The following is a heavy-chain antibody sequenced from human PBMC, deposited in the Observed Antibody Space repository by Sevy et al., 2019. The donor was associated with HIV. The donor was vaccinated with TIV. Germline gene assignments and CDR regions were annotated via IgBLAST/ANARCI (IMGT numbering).Heavy chain of an antibody. CDR3: VREGVGGYSYSLDC. D-gene: IGHD5-18*01. V-gene: IGHV3-7*01. CDR2: MKEDGSDK. J-gene: IGHJ4*02. CDR1: GFTFSVYW. Sequence: GGYLRLSCAASGFTFSVYWMSWVRQAPGKGLEWVATMKEDGSDKDYLDSVKGRFTISRDNAKNSLYLQMNSLRAEDTAVYYCVREGVGGYSYSLDCWGQGTLVTVSS.